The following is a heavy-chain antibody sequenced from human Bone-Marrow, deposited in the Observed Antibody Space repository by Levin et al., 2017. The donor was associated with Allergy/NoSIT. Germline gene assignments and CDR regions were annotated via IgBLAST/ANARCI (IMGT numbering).Heavy chain of an antibody. CDR2: IWYDGSNK. CDR1: GFTFSSYG. CDR3: ARDPGPYYFDY. Sequence: GGSLRLSCGASGFTFSSYGMHWVRQAPGKGLEWVAVIWYDGSNKYYADSVKGRFTISRDNSKNTLFIQMNSLRAEDTAVYYCARDPGPYYFDYWGQGTLVTVSS. V-gene: IGHV3-33*01. J-gene: IGHJ4*02.